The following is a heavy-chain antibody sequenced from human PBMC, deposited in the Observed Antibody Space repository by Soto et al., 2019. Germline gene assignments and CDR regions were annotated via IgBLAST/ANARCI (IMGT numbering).Heavy chain of an antibody. CDR2: INAGNGNT. Sequence: QVQLVQSGAEVKKPGASVKVSCKASGYTFTSYAMHWVRQAPGQRLEWMGWINAGNGNTKYSQKFQGRVAITRDTSESTAYMELSSLRSEDTAVYYCARDPAVSMRELLDPLDYWGQGTLVTVSS. V-gene: IGHV1-3*01. CDR3: ARDPAVSMRELLDPLDY. CDR1: GYTFTSYA. D-gene: IGHD1-26*01. J-gene: IGHJ4*02.